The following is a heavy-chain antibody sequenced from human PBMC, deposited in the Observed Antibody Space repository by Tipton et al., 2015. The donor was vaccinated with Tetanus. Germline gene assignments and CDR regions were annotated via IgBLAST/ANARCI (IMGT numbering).Heavy chain of an antibody. CDR1: GFTFSSYA. CDR3: ARAVTMIVVVFDY. D-gene: IGHD3-22*01. J-gene: IGHJ4*02. V-gene: IGHV3-23*01. Sequence: SLRLSCAASGFTFSSYAMSWVRQAPGKGLEWVSAISGSGGSTYYADSVKGRFTISRDNSKNTLYLQMNSLRSEDTAVYYCARAVTMIVVVFDYWGQGTLVTVSS. CDR2: ISGSGGST.